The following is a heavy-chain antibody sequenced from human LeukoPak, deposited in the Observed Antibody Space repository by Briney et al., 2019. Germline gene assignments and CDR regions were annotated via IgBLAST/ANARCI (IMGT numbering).Heavy chain of an antibody. CDR3: ARDNYYDSSGYYSNYYYYGMDV. J-gene: IGHJ6*02. V-gene: IGHV3-21*01. D-gene: IGHD3-22*01. Sequence: GGSLRLSCAASGFTFSSYSMNWVRQAPGKGLEWVSYISSYSSNIYYADSVKGRFTISRDNAKNSLYLQMNSLRAEDTAVYYCARDNYYDSSGYYSNYYYYGMDVWGQGTTVTVSS. CDR2: ISSYSSNI. CDR1: GFTFSSYS.